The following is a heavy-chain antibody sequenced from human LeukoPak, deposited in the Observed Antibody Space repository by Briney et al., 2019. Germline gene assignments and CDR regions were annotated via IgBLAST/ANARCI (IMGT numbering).Heavy chain of an antibody. CDR1: GGSINSGDYY. J-gene: IGHJ6*03. D-gene: IGHD3-10*01. CDR3: ARVSFGSGYYNYMDV. CDR2: IYTTGST. Sequence: PSETLSLTCTVSGGSINSGDYYWSWIRQPAGKGLEWIGRIYTTGSTNSNPSLKSRVTISVDTSKNQFSLKLSSVTAADTAVYYCARVSFGSGYYNYMDVWGKGTTVTVSS. V-gene: IGHV4-61*02.